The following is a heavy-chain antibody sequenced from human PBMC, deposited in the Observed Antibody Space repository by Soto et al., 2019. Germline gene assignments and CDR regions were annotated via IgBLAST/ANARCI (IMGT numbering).Heavy chain of an antibody. Sequence: SETLSLTCSVSGGSISSAGYYWTWIRRRPGKGLECVGYMYYTGSTYYNPSLKSRVSISGDTSKNQFSLNLTSVTVADTAVYYCATSKLFRGRGWFDHWGQGTLVTVSS. J-gene: IGHJ5*02. CDR3: ATSKLFRGRGWFDH. V-gene: IGHV4-31*03. CDR1: GGSISSAGYY. CDR2: MYYTGST. D-gene: IGHD3-10*01.